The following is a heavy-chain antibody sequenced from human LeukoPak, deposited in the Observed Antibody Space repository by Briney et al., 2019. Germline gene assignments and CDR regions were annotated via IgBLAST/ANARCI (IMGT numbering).Heavy chain of an antibody. V-gene: IGHV4-39*07. J-gene: IGHJ4*02. CDR3: ARVAAGHSTYYYDSSGYYPFDY. CDR2: IYYSGST. CDR1: GGSISSSSYY. Sequence: SETLSLTCTVSGGSISSSSYYWGWIRQPPGKGLEWIGSIYYSGSTYYNPSLKSRVTISVDTSKNQFSLKLSSVTAADTAVYYCARVAAGHSTYYYDSSGYYPFDYWGQGTLVTVSS. D-gene: IGHD3-22*01.